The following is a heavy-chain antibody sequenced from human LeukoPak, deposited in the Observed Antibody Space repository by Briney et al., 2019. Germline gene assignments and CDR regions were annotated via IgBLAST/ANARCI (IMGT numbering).Heavy chain of an antibody. CDR1: GFTFSSYW. J-gene: IGHJ4*02. D-gene: IGHD1-1*01. CDR3: ARDKTEGPTKLDY. Sequence: GGSLRPSCAASGFTFSSYWMSWVRQAPGKGLEWVANIKQDESEKYYVDSVKGRFTISRDNAKNSLYLQMNSLRAEDTAVYYCARDKTEGPTKLDYWGQGILVTVSS. CDR2: IKQDESEK. V-gene: IGHV3-7*01.